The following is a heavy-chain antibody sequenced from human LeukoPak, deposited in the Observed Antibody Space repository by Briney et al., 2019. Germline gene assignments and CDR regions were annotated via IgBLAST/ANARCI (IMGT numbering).Heavy chain of an antibody. V-gene: IGHV3-21*01. CDR1: GFTFSSYS. Sequence: KPGGSLRLSCAASGFTFSSYSMTWVRQAPGKGLEWVSSISSSSSYIYYADSVKGRFTISRDNSKNTLYLQMNSLRAEDTAVYYCARVGYTSGWFRNWGQGTLPTVSS. CDR3: ARVGYTSGWFRN. D-gene: IGHD6-19*01. CDR2: ISSSSSYI. J-gene: IGHJ4*02.